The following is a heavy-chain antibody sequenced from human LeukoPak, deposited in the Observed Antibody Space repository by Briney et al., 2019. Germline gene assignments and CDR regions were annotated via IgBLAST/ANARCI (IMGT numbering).Heavy chain of an antibody. CDR2: ISYDGSNK. CDR1: GFTFSSYA. V-gene: IGHV3-30*04. Sequence: PGGSLRLSCAASGFTFSSYAMHWVRQAPGKGLEWVAVISYDGSNKYYADSVKGRFTISRDNSKNTLYLQMNSLRAEDTAVYYCAKLISPYDYWGQGTLVLVSS. D-gene: IGHD5-24*01. CDR3: AKLISPYDY. J-gene: IGHJ4*02.